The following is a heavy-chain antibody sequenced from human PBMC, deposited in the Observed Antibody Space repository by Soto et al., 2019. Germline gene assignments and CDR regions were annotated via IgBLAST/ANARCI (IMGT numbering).Heavy chain of an antibody. CDR1: GYTFTSYA. CDR3: ARSLPVYSSSFSAFDI. D-gene: IGHD6-13*01. CDR2: INAGKGNT. V-gene: IGHV1-3*01. J-gene: IGHJ3*02. Sequence: ASVKVSCKASGYTFTSYAIHWVRQAQGQRLEGMGWINAGKGNTKSSQKFQGRVTISRDTSASPAYMELSSLSSEDTAVYYCARSLPVYSSSFSAFDIWGQGTMVTVSS.